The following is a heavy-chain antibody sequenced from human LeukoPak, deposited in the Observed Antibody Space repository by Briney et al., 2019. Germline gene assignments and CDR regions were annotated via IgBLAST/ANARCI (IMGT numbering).Heavy chain of an antibody. CDR1: GGSISSSSYY. D-gene: IGHD1-14*01. CDR3: ARAQGISTAPFDP. CDR2: IYYSGST. J-gene: IGHJ5*02. Sequence: PSETLSLTCTVSGGSISSSSYYRGWIRQPPGKGLEWIGSIYYSGSTYYNPSLKSRVTISVDTSKNQFSLKLSSVTAADTAVYYCARAQGISTAPFDPWGQGTLVTVSS. V-gene: IGHV4-39*07.